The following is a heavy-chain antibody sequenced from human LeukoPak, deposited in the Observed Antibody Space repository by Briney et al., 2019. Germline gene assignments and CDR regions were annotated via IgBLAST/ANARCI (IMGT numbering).Heavy chain of an antibody. Sequence: PGRSLRLSCAASGFTISSYWMSWVRQAPGKGLEWVANIKEDGSEKYYVDSVMGRFTISRDNAKNSLYLQMNSLRVEDTAVYYCATTRGHWGQGTLATVSS. D-gene: IGHD3-10*01. V-gene: IGHV3-7*01. CDR3: ATTRGH. CDR2: IKEDGSEK. CDR1: GFTISSYW. J-gene: IGHJ4*02.